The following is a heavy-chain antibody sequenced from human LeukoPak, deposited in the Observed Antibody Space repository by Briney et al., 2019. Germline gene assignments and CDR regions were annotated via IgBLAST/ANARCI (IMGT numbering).Heavy chain of an antibody. CDR2: ITTIFGTA. CDR3: ARSSTTVGRPAGGGWYFFDY. D-gene: IGHD6-19*01. CDR1: GGTFTSYA. Sequence: SVKVSCKASGGTFTSYAISWARQAQGQGIEWMGGITTIFGTANYAQKLQGRVTITTDESTSTAYMELSSLRSEDTAVYYCARSSTTVGRPAGGGWYFFDYWGQGTLVTVSS. V-gene: IGHV1-69*05. J-gene: IGHJ4*02.